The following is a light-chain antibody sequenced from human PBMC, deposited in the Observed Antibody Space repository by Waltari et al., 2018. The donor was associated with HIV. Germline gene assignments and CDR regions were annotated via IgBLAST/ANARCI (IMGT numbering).Light chain of an antibody. CDR1: QNILYSSNNRNY. CDR3: QQYYSPPWT. Sequence: DIVLTQPPDSRPVSLAERATIPCISSQNILYSSNNRNYLAWYQQKPGQPPKLLIYWATIRDSGVPDRFSGSESGTDFTLTISSLQAEDVAVYFCQQYYSPPWTFGQGTKVE. CDR2: WAT. J-gene: IGKJ1*01. V-gene: IGKV4-1*01.